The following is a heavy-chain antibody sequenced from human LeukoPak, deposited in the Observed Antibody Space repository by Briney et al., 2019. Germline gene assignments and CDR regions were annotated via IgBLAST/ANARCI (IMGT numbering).Heavy chain of an antibody. V-gene: IGHV3-66*04. Sequence: QPGGSLRLSCAASGFTVSSNYMSWVRQAPGKGLEWVSVIYSGGSTYYADSVKGRFTISRDNSKNTLYLQMNSLRAEDTAVFYCAGPYSSGWYGGFDLWGRGTLVTVSS. D-gene: IGHD6-19*01. CDR2: IYSGGST. J-gene: IGHJ2*01. CDR1: GFTVSSNY. CDR3: AGPYSSGWYGGFDL.